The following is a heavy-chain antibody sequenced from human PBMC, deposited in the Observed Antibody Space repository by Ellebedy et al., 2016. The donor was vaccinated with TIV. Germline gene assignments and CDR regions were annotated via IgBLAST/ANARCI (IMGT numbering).Heavy chain of an antibody. CDR3: AKVGHTSGDLEP. CDR1: GFTFDDYA. D-gene: IGHD6-25*01. J-gene: IGHJ5*02. Sequence: SLKISCAASGFTFDDYAMHWVRQAPGRGLEWVSGITWKSRTITYADSVRGRFTISRDNAKNSVYLQMNNLRSDDSALYYCAKVGHTSGDLEPWGQGALVAVSS. V-gene: IGHV3-9*01. CDR2: ITWKSRTI.